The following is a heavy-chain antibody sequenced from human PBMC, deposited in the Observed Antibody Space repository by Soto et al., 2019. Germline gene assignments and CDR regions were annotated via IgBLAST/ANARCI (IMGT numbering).Heavy chain of an antibody. CDR2: MNPNSGNT. CDR1: GYTFTSYD. D-gene: IGHD3-10*02. V-gene: IGHV1-8*01. CDR3: AAVLITMFTNPAWGDYYYGMDV. Sequence: KNLRASVKVSCKTSGYTFTSYDINWVRQATGQGLEWMGWMNPNSGNTGYAQKFQGRVTMTRNTSISTAYMELSSLRSEDTAVYYCAAVLITMFTNPAWGDYYYGMDVWGQGTTVTVSS. J-gene: IGHJ6*02.